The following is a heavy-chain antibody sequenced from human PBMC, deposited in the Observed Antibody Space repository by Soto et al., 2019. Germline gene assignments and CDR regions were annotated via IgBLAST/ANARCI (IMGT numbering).Heavy chain of an antibody. J-gene: IGHJ3*02. Sequence: ASVKVSCKASGYTFTSYGISWVRQAPGQGLEWMGWISAYNGNTNYAQKLQGRVTMTTDISTSTAYMELRSLRADDTAVYYCAILTLTGELDDAFDIWGQGTMVTVSS. CDR2: ISAYNGNT. D-gene: IGHD7-27*01. CDR3: AILTLTGELDDAFDI. V-gene: IGHV1-18*01. CDR1: GYTFTSYG.